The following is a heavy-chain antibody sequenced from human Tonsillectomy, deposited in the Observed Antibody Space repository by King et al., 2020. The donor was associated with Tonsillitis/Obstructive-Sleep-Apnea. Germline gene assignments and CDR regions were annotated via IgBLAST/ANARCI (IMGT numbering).Heavy chain of an antibody. CDR2: INSDGSST. V-gene: IGHV3-74*01. D-gene: IGHD3-3*01. CDR3: ARDTPNDFWSGLIYYYYYYMDV. Sequence: VQLVESGGGLVQPGGSLRLSCAVSGFTFSSYWMHWVRQAPGKGLVWVSRINSDGSSTSYADSVKGRFTISRDNAKNTLYLQMNSLRAEDTAVYYCARDTPNDFWSGLIYYYYYYMDVWGKGTTVTVSS. CDR1: GFTFSSYW. J-gene: IGHJ6*03.